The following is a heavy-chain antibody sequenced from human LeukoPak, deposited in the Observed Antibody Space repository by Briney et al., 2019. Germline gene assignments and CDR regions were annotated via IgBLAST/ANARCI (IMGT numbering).Heavy chain of an antibody. V-gene: IGHV3-48*03. J-gene: IGHJ4*02. CDR1: GFTFSSYE. CDR3: ARESDSGGFDY. CDR2: ISSSGSTI. Sequence: GGSLRLXCAASGFTFSSYEMNWVRQAPGKGLEWVSYISSSGSTIYYADSVKGRFTISRDNAKNSLYLQMNSLRAEDTAVYYCARESDSGGFDYWGQGTLVTVSS. D-gene: IGHD2-15*01.